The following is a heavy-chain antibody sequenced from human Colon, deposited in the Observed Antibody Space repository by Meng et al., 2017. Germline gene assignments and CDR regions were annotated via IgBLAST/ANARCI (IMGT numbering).Heavy chain of an antibody. D-gene: IGHD4-17*01. CDR2: IDHFGIS. Sequence: QGMLHQGGAGLLQPSETLSLPCAVSGGSFSGFDWSWIRQPPGKGLEWIGEIDHFGISNYNSSLKGRLTMSVDTSKKQISLTLTSVTAADTAVYYCATGLRHGDWFDPWGPGTLVTVSS. CDR1: GGSFSGFD. J-gene: IGHJ5*02. CDR3: ATGLRHGDWFDP. V-gene: IGHV4-34*01.